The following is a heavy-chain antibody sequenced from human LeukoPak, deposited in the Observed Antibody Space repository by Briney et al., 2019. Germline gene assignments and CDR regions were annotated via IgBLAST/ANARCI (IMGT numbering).Heavy chain of an antibody. V-gene: IGHV4-39*01. CDR2: IYYSGNT. J-gene: IGHJ3*02. CDR1: GGSISSSSYY. CDR3: ARVGLGGYNDAFDI. D-gene: IGHD3-22*01. Sequence: SETLSLTCIVSGGSISSSSYYWGWIRQPPGKGLEWSGNIYYSGNTYYNPSLKSRVTISVDTSKKQVSLRLTSVTAADTAVYYCARVGLGGYNDAFDIWGQGTMGTVSS.